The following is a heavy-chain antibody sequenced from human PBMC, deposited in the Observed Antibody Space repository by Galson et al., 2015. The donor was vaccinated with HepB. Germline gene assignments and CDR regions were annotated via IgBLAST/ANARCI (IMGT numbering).Heavy chain of an antibody. J-gene: IGHJ4*02. CDR1: AFTFSSYV. CDR2: IAESDGRT. Sequence: SLRLSCAASAFTFSSYVMNWVRQAPGKGLEWVSSIAESDGRTFYADSVKGRFSISRDNSRNTLYLQMNSLRDEDTAIYYCARRVFGDSATFDCWGQGTLVTVSS. D-gene: IGHD4-17*01. V-gene: IGHV3-23*01. CDR3: ARRVFGDSATFDC.